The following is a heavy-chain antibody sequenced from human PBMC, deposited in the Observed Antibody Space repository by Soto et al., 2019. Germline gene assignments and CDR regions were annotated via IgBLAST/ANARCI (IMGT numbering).Heavy chain of an antibody. CDR3: ARFGLSSSLHPSIDF. Sequence: EVQLVESGGGLVQPGGSLRLSCSASGLTFSTYEMNWVRQAPGKGLEWVSCISSGATTIYYAGSVKGRFTISRDNARNSLYLQMNSLRAEDTAVYYCARFGLSSSLHPSIDFWGQGTLVTVSS. CDR2: ISSGATTI. J-gene: IGHJ4*02. V-gene: IGHV3-48*03. CDR1: GLTFSTYE. D-gene: IGHD6-13*01.